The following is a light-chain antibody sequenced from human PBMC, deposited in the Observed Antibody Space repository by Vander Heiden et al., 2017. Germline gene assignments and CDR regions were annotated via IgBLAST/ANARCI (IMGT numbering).Light chain of an antibody. CDR1: QSVFDTSNNKNS. J-gene: IGKJ4*01. Sequence: DIAMTQSSVSLTVSLGETITIHCNSSQSVFDTSNNKNSLAWYQQKAGQPPKLLINWASTLESGVPDRISGSGSGTNFTLTISSLQAEDVALYYCQQYYTPPLTFGGGTKVEIK. CDR3: QQYYTPPLT. V-gene: IGKV4-1*01. CDR2: WAS.